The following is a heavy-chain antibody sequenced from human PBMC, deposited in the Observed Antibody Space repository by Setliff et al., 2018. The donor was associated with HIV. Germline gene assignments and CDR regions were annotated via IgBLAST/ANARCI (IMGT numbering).Heavy chain of an antibody. CDR1: GFTFSNYG. Sequence: GGSLRLSCAASGFTFSNYGMHWVRQAPGKGLEWVAVTWYDGSNKYYVDSVKGRFTISRDNSKNTLYLQMNSLRAEDMALYYCAKDTTTRYSSGVGAFDIWGQGTMVTVSS. CDR2: TWYDGSNK. D-gene: IGHD6-19*01. J-gene: IGHJ3*02. CDR3: AKDTTTRYSSGVGAFDI. V-gene: IGHV3-30*02.